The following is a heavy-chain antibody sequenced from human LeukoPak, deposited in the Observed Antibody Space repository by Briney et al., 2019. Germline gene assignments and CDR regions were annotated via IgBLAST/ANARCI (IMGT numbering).Heavy chain of an antibody. J-gene: IGHJ3*02. CDR1: GFTFSTYS. D-gene: IGHD3-22*01. CDR2: ITSSSSTI. V-gene: IGHV3-48*02. CDR3: ARVDWMIGAFDI. Sequence: GGSLRLSCAASGFTFSTYSMNWVRQAPGKGLEWVSYITSSSSTIYYADSVRGRFTISRDNAKNSLYLQMNSLRDEDTAVYYCARVDWMIGAFDIWGQGTMVTVST.